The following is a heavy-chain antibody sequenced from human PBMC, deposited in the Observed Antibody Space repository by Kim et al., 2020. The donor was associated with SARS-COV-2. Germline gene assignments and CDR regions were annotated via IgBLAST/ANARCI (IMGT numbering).Heavy chain of an antibody. Sequence: SETLSLTCTVSGGSISSSSYYWGWIRQPPGKGLEWIGSIYYSGSTYYNPSRKSRVTIYVDTSKNQFSLKLSSVTAADASVYYCARWVRDLGAFDIWGQGTMVTVSS. CDR2: IYYSGST. D-gene: IGHD7-27*01. V-gene: IGHV4-39*01. J-gene: IGHJ3*02. CDR3: ARWVRDLGAFDI. CDR1: GGSISSSSYY.